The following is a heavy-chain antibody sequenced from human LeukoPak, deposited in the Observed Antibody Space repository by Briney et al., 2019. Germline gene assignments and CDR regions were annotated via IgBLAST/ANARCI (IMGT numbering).Heavy chain of an antibody. Sequence: GGSLRLSCAASGFTFRNYAMNWVRQAPGKGLEWVSGISGSGGSADYADSVKGRFTISRGNSKNTLYLQLNSLRADDTAVYYCAKDYCTGTSCPYYYSGMDVWGQGTTVTVSS. CDR2: ISGSGGSA. CDR1: GFTFRNYA. D-gene: IGHD2-2*01. J-gene: IGHJ6*02. CDR3: AKDYCTGTSCPYYYSGMDV. V-gene: IGHV3-23*01.